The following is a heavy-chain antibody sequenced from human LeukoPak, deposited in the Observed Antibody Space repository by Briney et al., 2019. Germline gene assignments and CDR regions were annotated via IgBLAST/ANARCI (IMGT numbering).Heavy chain of an antibody. CDR2: IYYSGST. J-gene: IGHJ4*02. V-gene: IGHV4-59*12. CDR3: ASSASRDGYNLD. D-gene: IGHD5-24*01. CDR1: GGSISTYY. Sequence: SETLSLTCTVSGGSISTYYRSWIRQPPGKGLEWIGYIYYSGSTNYNPSLKSRVTISVDTSKNQFSLKLSSVTAADTAVYYCASSASRDGYNLDWGQGTLVTVSS.